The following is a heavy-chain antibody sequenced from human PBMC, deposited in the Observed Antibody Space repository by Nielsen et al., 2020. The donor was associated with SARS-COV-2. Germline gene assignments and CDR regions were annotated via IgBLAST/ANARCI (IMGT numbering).Heavy chain of an antibody. J-gene: IGHJ6*02. CDR2: IYYTGSN. CDR3: ARYRDGRTRYGMDV. CDR1: GGSVSYYY. V-gene: IGHV4-59*02. D-gene: IGHD3-10*01. Sequence: GSLRLSCTVSGGSVSYYYWSWIRQPPGKGPEWIGNIYYTGSNNYNPSLNSRVTISVDTSKNQFSLKLSSVTAADTAVYYCARYRDGRTRYGMDVWGRGTTVTV.